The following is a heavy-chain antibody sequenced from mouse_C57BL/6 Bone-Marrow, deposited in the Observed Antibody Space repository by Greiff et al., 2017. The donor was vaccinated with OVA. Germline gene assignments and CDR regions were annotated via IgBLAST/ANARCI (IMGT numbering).Heavy chain of an antibody. V-gene: IGHV1-66*01. Sequence: LVESGPELVKPGASVKISCKASGYSFTSYYIHWVKQRPGQGLEWIGWIYPGSGNTKYNEKFKGKATLTADTSSSTAYMQLSSLTSEDSAVYYCARTSGTYFDYWGQGTTLTVSS. CDR1: GYSFTSYY. CDR3: ARTSGTYFDY. CDR2: IYPGSGNT. D-gene: IGHD3-1*01. J-gene: IGHJ2*01.